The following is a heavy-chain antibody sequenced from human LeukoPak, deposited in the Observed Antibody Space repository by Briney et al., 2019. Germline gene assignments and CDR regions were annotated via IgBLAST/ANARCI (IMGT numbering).Heavy chain of an antibody. J-gene: IGHJ4*02. CDR3: ARANPTTMAGFDY. CDR1: GYTFTGYY. D-gene: IGHD4/OR15-4a*01. Sequence: ASVKVSCKASGYTFTGYYIHWVRQAPGQGLEWVGWINPNSGGTNYAQKFQGRVTMTRDTSTSTAYMELSRLRSDDTAVYYCARANPTTMAGFDYWGQGTLVTVSS. CDR2: INPNSGGT. V-gene: IGHV1-2*02.